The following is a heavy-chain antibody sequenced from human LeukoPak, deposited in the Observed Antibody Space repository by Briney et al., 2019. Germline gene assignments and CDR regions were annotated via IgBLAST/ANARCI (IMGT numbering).Heavy chain of an antibody. Sequence: GGSLRLSCAASGFTFSSHWMHWVRQAPGKGPEWVAHIKENGNEQYYADSVKGRFTISRDNVKQSLGLQMNSLRVEDTAVYYCARGPGDFDASDIWGQGTMVTVSS. D-gene: IGHD1-14*01. V-gene: IGHV3-7*01. CDR2: IKENGNEQ. CDR1: GFTFSSHW. CDR3: ARGPGDFDASDI. J-gene: IGHJ3*02.